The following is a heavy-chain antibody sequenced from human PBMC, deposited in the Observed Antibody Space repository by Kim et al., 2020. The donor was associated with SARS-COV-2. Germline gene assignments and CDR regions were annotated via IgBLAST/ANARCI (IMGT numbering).Heavy chain of an antibody. Sequence: GGSLRLSCAASGFTFSSYWMSWVRQAPGKGLEWVAKIKEDGSVKYYVDSVKGRFTISRDNAKNSLYLQMNSLRVEDTAVYYCARDWDYSLGYWGQGTLVTVSS. CDR3: ARDWDYSLGY. V-gene: IGHV3-7*01. D-gene: IGHD1-7*01. CDR1: GFTFSSYW. CDR2: IKEDGSVK. J-gene: IGHJ4*02.